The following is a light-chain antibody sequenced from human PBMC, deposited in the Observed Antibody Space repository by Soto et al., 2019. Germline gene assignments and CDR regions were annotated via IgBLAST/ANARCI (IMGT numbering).Light chain of an antibody. CDR3: QSYDSSLSGVL. Sequence: QSVLTQPPSVSGAPGQRVTISCTGSSSNIGAGYDVHWYQQLPGTAPKLLIYVNRNRPSGVPDRFSGSKSGTSASLAITGLQAEDEADYYCQSYDSSLSGVLFGGGTKLTGL. CDR1: SSNIGAGYD. CDR2: VNR. V-gene: IGLV1-40*01. J-gene: IGLJ2*01.